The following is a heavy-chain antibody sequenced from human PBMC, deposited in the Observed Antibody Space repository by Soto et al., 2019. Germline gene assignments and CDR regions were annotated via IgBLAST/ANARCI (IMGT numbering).Heavy chain of an antibody. D-gene: IGHD3-9*01. CDR1: GFSLSTSGVG. CDR3: AHKGPEDWPLDY. V-gene: IGHV2-5*02. J-gene: IGHJ4*02. Sequence: QITLKESGPTLVRPTQTLTLTCAFSGFSLSTSGVGVGWIRQPPEKALEWLAVIYWDDSKHYSPSLRSRLTITKDTSKNQVVLTMTNMDPMDTGTYYCAHKGPEDWPLDYWGKGTLVTVSS. CDR2: IYWDDSK.